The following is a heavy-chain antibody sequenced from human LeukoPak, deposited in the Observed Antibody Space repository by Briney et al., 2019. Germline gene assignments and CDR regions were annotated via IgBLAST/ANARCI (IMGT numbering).Heavy chain of an antibody. Sequence: KPSETLSLTCTVSGGSISSYYWSWIRQPAGKGLEWIGRIYTSGSTNYNPSLKSRVTMSVDTSKNQFSLKLSSVTAADTAVYYCARMTVVVYEIDAFDIWGQGTMVTVSS. CDR2: IYTSGST. D-gene: IGHD3-22*01. CDR1: GGSISSYY. V-gene: IGHV4-4*07. J-gene: IGHJ3*02. CDR3: ARMTVVVYEIDAFDI.